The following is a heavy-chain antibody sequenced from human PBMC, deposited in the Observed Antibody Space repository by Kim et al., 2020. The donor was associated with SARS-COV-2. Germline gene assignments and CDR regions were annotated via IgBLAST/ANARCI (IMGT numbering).Heavy chain of an antibody. CDR1: GFSFSTYS. Sequence: GGSLRLSCAASGFSFSTYSMNWVRQAPGKGLGWVSYISSTSNTTYYADSVKGRFTISRDNARNSLYLQMNNLRDEDTAVYYCESGGAPGWGQGTLVTVSS. V-gene: IGHV3-48*02. CDR3: ESGGAPG. D-gene: IGHD3-10*01. CDR2: ISSTSNTT. J-gene: IGHJ4*02.